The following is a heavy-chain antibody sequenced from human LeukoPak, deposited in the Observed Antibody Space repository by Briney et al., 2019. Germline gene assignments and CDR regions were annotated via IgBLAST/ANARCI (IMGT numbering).Heavy chain of an antibody. Sequence: GGSLRLSCAASGFTFSSYAMSWVRQAPGKGLEWVSAISGSGGSTYYADSVKGRFTISRDNSKNTLYLQMNSLRAEDTAVYYCAKDADYDFWSGQYDAFDIWGQGTMVTVSS. CDR1: GFTFSSYA. CDR2: ISGSGGST. D-gene: IGHD3-3*01. CDR3: AKDADYDFWSGQYDAFDI. J-gene: IGHJ3*02. V-gene: IGHV3-23*01.